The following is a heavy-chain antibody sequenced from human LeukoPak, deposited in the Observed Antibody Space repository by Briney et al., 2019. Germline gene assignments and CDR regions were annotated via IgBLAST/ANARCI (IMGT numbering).Heavy chain of an antibody. CDR1: GGSISSYY. D-gene: IGHD4-17*01. V-gene: IGHV4-59*01. CDR3: ARGSGDYATSDAEYFQH. Sequence: KASETLSLTRTVSGGSISSYYWSWIRQPPGKGLEWIGYIYDSGTTNYNPSLKSRVTISLDTSKNQFSLNLTSVTAADTAVYHCARGSGDYATSDAEYFQHWGQGTLVTVSS. J-gene: IGHJ1*01. CDR2: IYDSGTT.